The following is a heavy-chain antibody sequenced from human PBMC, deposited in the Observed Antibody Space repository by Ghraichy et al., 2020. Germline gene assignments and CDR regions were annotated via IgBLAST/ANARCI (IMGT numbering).Heavy chain of an antibody. D-gene: IGHD4-17*01. CDR1: GFTFSNAW. Sequence: GGSLRLSCAASGFTFSNAWMSWVRQAPGKGLEWVGRIKSKTDGGTTDYAAPVKGRFTISRDDSKNTLYLQMNSLKTEDTAVYYCTTERTDYGDFPVDYWGQGTLVTVS. CDR2: IKSKTDGGTT. J-gene: IGHJ4*02. V-gene: IGHV3-15*01. CDR3: TTERTDYGDFPVDY.